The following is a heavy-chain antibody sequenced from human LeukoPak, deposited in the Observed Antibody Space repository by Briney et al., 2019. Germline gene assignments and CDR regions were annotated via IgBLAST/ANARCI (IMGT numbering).Heavy chain of an antibody. V-gene: IGHV3-11*04. D-gene: IGHD5-12*01. CDR2: ISSSGSTI. CDR3: ARAGAYNGYDYFQFDY. Sequence: GGSLRLSCAASGFTFSDYYMSWIRQAPGKGLEWVSYISSSGSTIYYADSVKGRFTISRDNAKNSLYLQMNSLRAEDTAVYYCARAGAYNGYDYFQFDYWGQGTLVTVSS. CDR1: GFTFSDYY. J-gene: IGHJ4*02.